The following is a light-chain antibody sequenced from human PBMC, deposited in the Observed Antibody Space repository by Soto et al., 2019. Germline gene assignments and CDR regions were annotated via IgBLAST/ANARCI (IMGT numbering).Light chain of an antibody. CDR2: GAS. Sequence: EIVLTQSPGTLSLSPGERATLSCRASQSVTSDDLAWYQQKPGQAPRLLISGASSRATGIPARFNGGGSGTDFTLTISRLEPEDFAAYYCQQYFSSPWTFGQGTRVEIK. CDR1: QSVTSDD. V-gene: IGKV3-20*01. J-gene: IGKJ1*01. CDR3: QQYFSSPWT.